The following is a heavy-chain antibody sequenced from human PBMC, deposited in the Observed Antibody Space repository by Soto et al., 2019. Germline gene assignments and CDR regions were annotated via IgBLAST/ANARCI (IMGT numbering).Heavy chain of an antibody. J-gene: IGHJ4*02. V-gene: IGHV3-30-3*01. CDR2: MAYDGNRE. Sequence: QVQLVESGGGVVQPGRSLRLSCAASGFTFSMYVMHWVRQAPGKGLAWVAVMAYDGNREYYGDSVKGRFFVSRDNSKNTLYLQMNSLRPEDTAVYYCARVSGSFYGSWDSWGQGALVTVSS. CDR3: ARVSGSFYGSWDS. CDR1: GFTFSMYV. D-gene: IGHD1-26*01.